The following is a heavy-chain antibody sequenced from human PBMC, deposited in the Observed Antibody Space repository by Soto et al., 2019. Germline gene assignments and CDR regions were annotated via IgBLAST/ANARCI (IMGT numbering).Heavy chain of an antibody. CDR3: ARGRGGSGSYYYYYYGMDV. Sequence: SETLSLTCAVYGGSFSGYYWSWIRQPPGKGLEWIGEINHSGSTNYNPSLKSRVTILVDTSKNQFSLKLSSVTAADTAVYYCARGRGGSGSYYYYYYGMDVWGQGTTVTVSS. CDR1: GGSFSGYY. CDR2: INHSGST. D-gene: IGHD3-10*01. V-gene: IGHV4-34*01. J-gene: IGHJ6*02.